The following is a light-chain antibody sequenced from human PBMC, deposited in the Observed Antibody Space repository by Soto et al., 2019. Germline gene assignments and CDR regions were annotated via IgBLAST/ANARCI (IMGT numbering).Light chain of an antibody. CDR2: EVS. Sequence: QSALTQPASVSGSPGQSITISCTGTSSDVGGYNYVSWYQQHPGKAPKLMVYEVSNRPSGVSNRFSGFKSGNTASLTISGLQTEDEADYYCSSYTRSATWVFGGGTSSPS. V-gene: IGLV2-14*01. J-gene: IGLJ3*02. CDR1: SSDVGGYNY. CDR3: SSYTRSATWV.